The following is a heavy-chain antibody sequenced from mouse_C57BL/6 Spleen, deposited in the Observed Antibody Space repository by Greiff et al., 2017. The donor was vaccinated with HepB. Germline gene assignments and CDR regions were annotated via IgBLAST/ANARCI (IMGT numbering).Heavy chain of an antibody. V-gene: IGHV1-52*01. CDR1: GYTFTSYW. Sequence: QVQLKQPGAELVRPGSSVKLSCKASGYTFTSYWMHWVKQRPIQGLEWIGNIDPSDSETHYNQKFKDKATLTVDKSSSTAYMQLSSLTSEDSAVYYCARGGRITTVVATHWYFDVWGTGTTVTVSS. D-gene: IGHD1-1*01. CDR3: ARGGRITTVVATHWYFDV. CDR2: IDPSDSET. J-gene: IGHJ1*03.